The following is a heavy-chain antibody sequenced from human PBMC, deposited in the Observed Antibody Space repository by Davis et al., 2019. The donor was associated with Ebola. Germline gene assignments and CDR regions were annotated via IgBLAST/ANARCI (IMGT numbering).Heavy chain of an antibody. CDR1: GGSINSYY. J-gene: IGHJ6*02. CDR2: INHSGST. D-gene: IGHD5-18*01. Sequence: MPSETLSLTCTVSGGSINSYYWNWIRQPPGKGLEWIGEINHSGSTNYNPSLKSRVTISLDTSKNQFSLKLSSVTAADTAVYYCARDTAMVSSRYYYYGMDVWGQGTTVTVSS. CDR3: ARDTAMVSSRYYYYGMDV. V-gene: IGHV4-34*01.